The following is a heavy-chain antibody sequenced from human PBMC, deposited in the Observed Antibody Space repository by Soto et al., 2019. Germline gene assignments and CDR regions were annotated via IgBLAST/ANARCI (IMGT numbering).Heavy chain of an antibody. CDR3: AKDQGSSWYEIDY. D-gene: IGHD6-13*01. Sequence: GXSLRLSCAASGFTFSNYAVTWVVQAPGKGLEWVSTISGSGGSTYYADSVKGRFTISRDNSKNTLYLQMNSLRAEDTAVYYCAKDQGSSWYEIDYWGQGTLVTVSS. CDR1: GFTFSNYA. J-gene: IGHJ4*02. V-gene: IGHV3-23*01. CDR2: ISGSGGST.